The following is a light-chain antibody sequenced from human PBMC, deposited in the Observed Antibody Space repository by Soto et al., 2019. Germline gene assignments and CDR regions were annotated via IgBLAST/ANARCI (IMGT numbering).Light chain of an antibody. J-gene: IGKJ4*01. CDR2: GAS. V-gene: IGKV3-20*01. CDR1: QSIRSGY. Sequence: EIVLTQSPGTLSLSLGERATLSCRASQSIRSGYLAWYQQKPGQAPKLFIYGASSRATGIPDRFSGSGSGTDFTLIISRLEPEDSAMYYCQQYGTSLLTFGGGTKVEIK. CDR3: QQYGTSLLT.